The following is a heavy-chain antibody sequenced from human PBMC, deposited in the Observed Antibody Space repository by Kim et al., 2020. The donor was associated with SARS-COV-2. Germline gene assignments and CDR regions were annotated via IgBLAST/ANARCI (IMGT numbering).Heavy chain of an antibody. CDR1: GGSFSGYY. CDR2: INHSGST. Sequence: SETLSLTCAVYGGSFSGYYWSWIRQPPGKGLEWIGEINHSGSTNYNPSLKSRVTISVDTSKNQFSLKLSSVTAADTAVYYCARGGLRYFDWFKGTHSWFDPWGQGTLVTVSS. D-gene: IGHD3-9*01. V-gene: IGHV4-34*01. J-gene: IGHJ5*02. CDR3: ARGGLRYFDWFKGTHSWFDP.